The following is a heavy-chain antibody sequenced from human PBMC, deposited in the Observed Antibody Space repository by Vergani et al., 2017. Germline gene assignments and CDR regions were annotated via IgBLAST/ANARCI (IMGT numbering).Heavy chain of an antibody. J-gene: IGHJ4*02. V-gene: IGHV3-15*04. CDR1: GFIFRDIW. Sequence: EVQLLESGGGLVQPGGSLRLSCAASGFIFRDIWMTWVRQAPGKGLEWVGRIEGKTGGATVDYAAVVKGRFTISRDDSKYTLYLQMDNLRPEDTGIYYCSTRLVHVGLDYSEYWGQGTLVTVSS. D-gene: IGHD6-6*01. CDR3: STRLVHVGLDYSEY. CDR2: IEGKTGGATV.